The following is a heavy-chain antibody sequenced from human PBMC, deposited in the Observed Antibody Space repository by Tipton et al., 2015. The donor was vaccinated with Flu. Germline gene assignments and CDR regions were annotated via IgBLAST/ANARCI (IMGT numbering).Heavy chain of an antibody. CDR1: GFTFSSYA. Sequence: SLRLSCAASGFTFSSYAMSWVRQAPGKGLEWVSAISGSGGSTYYADSVKGRFTISRDNSKNTLYLQMNSLRAEDTAVYYCAKPAAGIPDYSSGMDVWGQGTPVTVSS. CDR3: AKPAAGIPDYSSGMDV. J-gene: IGHJ6*02. CDR2: ISGSGGST. V-gene: IGHV3-23*01. D-gene: IGHD1-14*01.